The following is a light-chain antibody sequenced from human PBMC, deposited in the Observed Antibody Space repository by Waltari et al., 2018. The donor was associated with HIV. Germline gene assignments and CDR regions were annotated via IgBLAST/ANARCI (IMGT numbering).Light chain of an antibody. J-gene: IGLJ2*01. V-gene: IGLV2-11*01. Sequence: QSALTQPRSVSGSLGQSVTISCTGTSSDVGGYDYVSWYQQHPGKAHKLMIYDVTERPSGVVVRFSGSRSGSAASLTISGLQAEDEADYYCGSYAGSYTPVVFGGGTNLTVL. CDR2: DVT. CDR1: SSDVGGYDY. CDR3: GSYAGSYTPVV.